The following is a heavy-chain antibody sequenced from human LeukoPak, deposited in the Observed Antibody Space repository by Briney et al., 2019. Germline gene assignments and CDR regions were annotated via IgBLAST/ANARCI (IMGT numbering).Heavy chain of an antibody. CDR2: ISGSGGST. D-gene: IGHD3-10*01. CDR3: ARAGFVGAFDI. J-gene: IGHJ3*02. CDR1: GFTVSSSY. Sequence: GGSLRLSCAASGFTVSSSYMSWVRQAPGKGLEWVSAISGSGGSTYYADSVKGRFTISRDNSKNTLYLQMNSLRAEDTAVYYCARAGFVGAFDIWGQGTMVTVSS. V-gene: IGHV3-23*01.